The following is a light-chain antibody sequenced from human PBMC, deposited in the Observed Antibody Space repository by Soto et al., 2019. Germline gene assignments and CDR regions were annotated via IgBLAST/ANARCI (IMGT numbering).Light chain of an antibody. CDR3: QQHSNWPLT. CDR2: DAS. J-gene: IGKJ4*01. V-gene: IGKV3-11*01. CDR1: QSVGSN. Sequence: EIVFIQSPATLSLSPGERATLSCRASQSVGSNLAWYQQNPGQAPRLLIFDASNRATGIPARFSGSGSGTDFILAISSLEPEDFVVYYCQQHSNWPLTFGGGTKVDIK.